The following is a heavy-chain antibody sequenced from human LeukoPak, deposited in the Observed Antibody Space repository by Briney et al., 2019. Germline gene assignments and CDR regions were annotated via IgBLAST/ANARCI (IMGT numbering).Heavy chain of an antibody. J-gene: IGHJ4*02. CDR1: GYTFTGYY. Sequence: GASVKVSCKASGYTFTGYYLHWVRQAPGQGLEWMGWINPNSGGTNYAQKFQGRVTMTRDTSISTAYMELSRLRSDDTAVYYCARDTWFGELIPDYWGQGTLVTVSS. V-gene: IGHV1-2*02. CDR2: INPNSGGT. D-gene: IGHD3-10*01. CDR3: ARDTWFGELIPDY.